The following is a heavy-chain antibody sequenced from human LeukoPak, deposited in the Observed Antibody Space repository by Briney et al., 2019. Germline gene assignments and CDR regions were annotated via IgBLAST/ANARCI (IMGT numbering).Heavy chain of an antibody. CDR2: ISAYNGNT. CDR1: GYTFTSYG. D-gene: IGHD3-10*01. CDR3: ARGLISKIWFGESCFDY. V-gene: IGHV1-18*04. Sequence: ASVKVSCKASGYTFTSYGISWVRQAPGQGLEWMGWISAYNGNTNYAQKLQGRVTMTTDTSTSTAYMELRSLRSDDTAVYYCARGLISKIWFGESCFDYWGQGTLVTVSS. J-gene: IGHJ4*02.